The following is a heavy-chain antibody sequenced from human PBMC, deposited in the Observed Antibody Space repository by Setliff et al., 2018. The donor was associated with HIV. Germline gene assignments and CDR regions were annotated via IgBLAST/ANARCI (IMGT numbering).Heavy chain of an antibody. CDR2: IYYSGST. CDR1: GGSISTYY. Sequence: SETLSLTCSVSGGSISTYYWSWIRQPPGKGLECIGYIYYSGSTNYSPSLMSRVTISVDTSKNQFSLNLSSVTAADTAVYYCARAPYYDYRGLAVYYFDYWGQGTLVTVS. J-gene: IGHJ4*02. CDR3: ARAPYYDYRGLAVYYFDY. D-gene: IGHD3-22*01. V-gene: IGHV4-59*08.